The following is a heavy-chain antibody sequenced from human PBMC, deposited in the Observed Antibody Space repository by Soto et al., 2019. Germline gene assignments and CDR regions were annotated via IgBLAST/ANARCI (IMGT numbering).Heavy chain of an antibody. J-gene: IGHJ4*02. CDR1: GFTFSSYW. CDR3: VRTSLVVAAATREDY. V-gene: IGHV3-74*01. CDR2: INSDGSST. Sequence: EVQLVESGGGLVQPGGSLRLSCAASGFTFSSYWMHWVRQAPGKGLVWVSRINSDGSSTSYADSVKGRFTISRDNAKNTLYLQMNSVGAEDTAVYYCVRTSLVVAAATREDYWGQGTLVTVSS. D-gene: IGHD2-15*01.